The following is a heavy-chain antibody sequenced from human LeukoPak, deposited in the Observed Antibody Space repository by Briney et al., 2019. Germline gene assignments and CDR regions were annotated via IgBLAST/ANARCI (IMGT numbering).Heavy chain of an antibody. CDR1: GYSFTSYW. D-gene: IGHD5-12*01. CDR2: IYPGDSDT. CDR3: ARHRRYSGYDSDWFDP. Sequence: GESLKISCKGSGYSFTSYWIGWVCQMPGKGLEWMGIIYPGDSDTRYSPSFQGRVTISADKSISTAHLQWSSLKASDTAMYYCARHRRYSGYDSDWFDPWGQGTLVTVSS. V-gene: IGHV5-51*01. J-gene: IGHJ5*02.